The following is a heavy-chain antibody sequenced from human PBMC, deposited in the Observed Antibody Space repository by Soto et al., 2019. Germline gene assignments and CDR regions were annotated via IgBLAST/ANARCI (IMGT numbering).Heavy chain of an antibody. CDR1: GFTFSSYA. CDR3: AKGTSYYDSSGYNY. Sequence: GGSLRLSCAASGFTFSSYAMSWVRQAPGKGLEWVSAISGSGGTTYYADSVKGRFTISRDNSKNTLYLQMNSLRAEDTAVYYCAKGTSYYDSSGYNYWGQGTLVTVSS. J-gene: IGHJ4*02. CDR2: ISGSGGTT. D-gene: IGHD3-22*01. V-gene: IGHV3-23*01.